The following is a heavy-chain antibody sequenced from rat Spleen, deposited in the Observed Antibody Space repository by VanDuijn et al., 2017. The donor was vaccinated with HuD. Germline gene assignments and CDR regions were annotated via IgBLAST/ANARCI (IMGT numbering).Heavy chain of an antibody. CDR3: ARHKGALLPPFDY. Sequence: EVQLVESDGGLVQPGRSLKLSCAASGFTFSDYYKAWVRQAPTKGLEWVATISYDGSSTYYRDSVKGRFTISRDNAKSTLYLQMDSLRSEDTATYYCARHKGALLPPFDYWGQGVMVTVSS. D-gene: IGHD1-1*01. CDR1: GFTFSDYY. V-gene: IGHV5-29*01. CDR2: ISYDGSST. J-gene: IGHJ2*01.